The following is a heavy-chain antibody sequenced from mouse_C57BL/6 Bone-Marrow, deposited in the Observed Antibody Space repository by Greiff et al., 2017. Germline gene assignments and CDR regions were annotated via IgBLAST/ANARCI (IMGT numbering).Heavy chain of an antibody. J-gene: IGHJ3*01. CDR2: IDRSDSDT. V-gene: IGHV1-69*01. D-gene: IGHD2-3*01. CDR3: ARDFGYYVWFAY. Sequence: QVQLQQPGAELVMPGASVKLSCKASGYTFTSYWMHWVKQRPGKGLEWIGEIDRSDSDTNYNQKLKGKSTFTVNKSSSTAYMQLRSLTSEDSAVYYCARDFGYYVWFAYWGQGTLVTVSA. CDR1: GYTFTSYW.